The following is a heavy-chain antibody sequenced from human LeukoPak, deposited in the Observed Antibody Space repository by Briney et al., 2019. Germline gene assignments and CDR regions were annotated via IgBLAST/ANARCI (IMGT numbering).Heavy chain of an antibody. V-gene: IGHV1-24*01. Sequence: ASVKVSCKVSGYTLTELSMHWVRQAPGKGLEWMGGFDPEDGETIYAQKFQGRVTMTEDTSTDTAYMELSSLRSEDTAVYYCATDRPSYCSSTSCPTTYYYYGMDVWGQGTTVTVSS. D-gene: IGHD2-2*01. CDR3: ATDRPSYCSSTSCPTTYYYYGMDV. CDR1: GYTLTELS. CDR2: FDPEDGET. J-gene: IGHJ6*02.